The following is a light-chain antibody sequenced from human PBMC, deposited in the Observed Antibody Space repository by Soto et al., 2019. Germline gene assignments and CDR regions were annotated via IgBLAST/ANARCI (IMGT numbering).Light chain of an antibody. CDR2: EVN. CDR1: SSNVGSYKL. Sequence: QSALTQPASVSGSPGQSITISCTGTSSNVGSYKLVSWYQQHPGKSPKLMIFEVNKRPSGVSNRFSGYKSGNTASLTISGLKVEDEADYYCCSSGGSPTYVFGTGTKLTGL. V-gene: IGLV2-23*02. J-gene: IGLJ1*01. CDR3: CSSGGSPTYV.